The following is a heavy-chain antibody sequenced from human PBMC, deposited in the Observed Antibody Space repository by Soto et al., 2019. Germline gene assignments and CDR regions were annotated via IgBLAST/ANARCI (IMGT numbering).Heavy chain of an antibody. J-gene: IGHJ3*01. Sequence: DVQLVESGGGLIQPGGSLRLSCAASGLTVSGKKYIAWVRQAPGKGLEWVSGVYDVDGTYYADSVKGRSTISRDTSKTIVFLEMNDLRPDDTAVYYCASWLQREHAYDVWGLGTTVTVSS. CDR1: GLTVSGKKY. CDR2: VYDVDGT. CDR3: ASWLQREHAYDV. D-gene: IGHD1-1*01. V-gene: IGHV3-53*01.